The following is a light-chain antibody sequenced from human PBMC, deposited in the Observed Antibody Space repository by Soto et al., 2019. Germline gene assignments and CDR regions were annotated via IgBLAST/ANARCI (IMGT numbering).Light chain of an antibody. V-gene: IGKV3D-20*02. CDR3: QQRDNWPRT. CDR1: QTMTRAY. J-gene: IGKJ1*01. CDR2: AAS. Sequence: EIVLMQAPGTLSLSLGERATLSCRASQTMTRAYVAWYQQKHGQAPRLLIYAASYRATGISDKFSGSGSGTDFTLTINSLQSEDFAVYYCQQRDNWPRTFGQRTQVDI.